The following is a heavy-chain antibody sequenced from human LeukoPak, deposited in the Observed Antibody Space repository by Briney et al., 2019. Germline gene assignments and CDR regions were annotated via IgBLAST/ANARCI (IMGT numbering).Heavy chain of an antibody. CDR3: ATGGGGYEPNDPLLEYYFDY. CDR1: GGSFSGYY. CDR2: INHSGST. V-gene: IGHV4-34*01. D-gene: IGHD5-12*01. J-gene: IGHJ4*02. Sequence: SETLSLTCAVYGGSFSGYYWSWVRQPPGKGLEWIGEINHSGSTYYNPSLKSRVTISVDTSKNQFSLKLSSVTAADTAVYYCATGGGGYEPNDPLLEYYFDYWGQGTLVTVSS.